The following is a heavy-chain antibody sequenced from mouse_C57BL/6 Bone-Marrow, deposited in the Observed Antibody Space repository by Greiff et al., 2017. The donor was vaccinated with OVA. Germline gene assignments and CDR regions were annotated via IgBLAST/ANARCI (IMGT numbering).Heavy chain of an antibody. V-gene: IGHV10-1*01. CDR2: IRSKSNNYAT. Sequence: EVQLVESGGGLVQPKGSLKLSCAASGFSFNTYAMNWVRQAPGKGLEWVARIRSKSNNYATYYADSVKDRFTISRDDSESMLYLQMNNLKTEDTAMYYCGRHDYGSSSRGYFDVWGTGTTVTVSS. CDR1: GFSFNTYA. J-gene: IGHJ1*03. CDR3: GRHDYGSSSRGYFDV. D-gene: IGHD1-1*01.